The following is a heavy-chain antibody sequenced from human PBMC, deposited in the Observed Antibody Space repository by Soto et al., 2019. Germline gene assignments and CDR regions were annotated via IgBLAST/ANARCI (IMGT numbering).Heavy chain of an antibody. D-gene: IGHD4-17*01. CDR2: ISSSSSTI. CDR1: GFTFFAYW. J-gene: IGHJ4*02. V-gene: IGHV3-48*01. CDR3: ARDPMTTVTLDY. Sequence: GGSLRLSCAASGFTFFAYWIHWVRQVPGKGLEWVSYISSSSSTIYYADSVKGRFTISRDNSMSSLYLQMNSLRAEDTAVYYCARDPMTTVTLDYWGQGTLVTVSS.